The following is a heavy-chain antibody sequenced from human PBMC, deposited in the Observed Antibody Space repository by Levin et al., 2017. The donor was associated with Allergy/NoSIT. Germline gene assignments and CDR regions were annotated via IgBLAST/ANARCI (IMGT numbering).Heavy chain of an antibody. D-gene: IGHD3-10*01. V-gene: IGHV3-7*01. Sequence: GGSLRLSCAASGFTFSSYWMSWVRQAPGKGLEWVANIKQDGSEKYYVDSVKGRFTISRDNAKNSLYLQMNSLRAEDTAVYYCARTLTRITMVQGVDYWGQGTLVTVSS. J-gene: IGHJ4*02. CDR1: GFTFSSYW. CDR2: IKQDGSEK. CDR3: ARTLTRITMVQGVDY.